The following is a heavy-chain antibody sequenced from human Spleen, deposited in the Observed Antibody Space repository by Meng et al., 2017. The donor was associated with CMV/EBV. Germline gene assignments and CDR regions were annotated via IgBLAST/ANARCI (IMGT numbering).Heavy chain of an antibody. D-gene: IGHD4-11*01. CDR2: IYYSRNT. CDR3: ARVGDYTAPYFDS. CDR1: VVSISSANSY. V-gene: IGHV4-31*02. Sequence: TVSVVSISSANSYWSWVRQHPGKGLGWIGYIYYSRNTYYNPSLKSRVTISVDTSKNQFSLKLSSVTAAGTAVYYCARVGDYTAPYFDSWGQGTLVTVSS. J-gene: IGHJ4*02.